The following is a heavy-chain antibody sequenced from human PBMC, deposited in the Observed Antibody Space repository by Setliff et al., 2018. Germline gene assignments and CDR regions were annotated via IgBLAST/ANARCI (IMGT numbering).Heavy chain of an antibody. CDR2: INPNSGDT. CDR1: GYTFSGYY. CDR3: ATSVSWIQLVLYPQGHPEPFDY. D-gene: IGHD5-18*01. V-gene: IGHV1-2*06. Sequence: ASVKVSCKASGYTFSGYYMHWVRQAPGQGLEWMGRINPNSGDTNYAQKFQGRVTMTEDTSTDTAYMELSSLRSEDTAVYYCATSVSWIQLVLYPQGHPEPFDYWGQGTLVTVLL. J-gene: IGHJ4*02.